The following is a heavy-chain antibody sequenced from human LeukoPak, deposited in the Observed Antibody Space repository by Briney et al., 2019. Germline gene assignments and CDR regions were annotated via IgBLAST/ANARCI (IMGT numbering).Heavy chain of an antibody. Sequence: GGSLTPSSAASGFTSINYGIRWVRQPPGRGREWVSTISGSGGGPDYADSVEGRFTISRDNSKDTLYLQMNSLRAEDTAVFYCAKRIDLGNSFDYWGQGTLVTVSS. CDR3: AKRIDLGNSFDY. CDR1: GFTSINYG. D-gene: IGHD3-16*01. CDR2: ISGSGGGP. V-gene: IGHV3-23*01. J-gene: IGHJ4*02.